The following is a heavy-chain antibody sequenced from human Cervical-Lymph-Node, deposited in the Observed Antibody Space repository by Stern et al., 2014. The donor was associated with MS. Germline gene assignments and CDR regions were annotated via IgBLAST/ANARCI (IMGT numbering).Heavy chain of an antibody. D-gene: IGHD3-22*01. CDR3: AKDGDYYDPRGGAFDI. V-gene: IGHV3-30*18. CDR2: ISYDGSTK. CDR1: GFTFSSYG. J-gene: IGHJ3*02. Sequence: MQLVESGGGVVQPGRSLRVSCAASGFTFSSYGMHWVRQAPGKGLEWVAVISYDGSTKYYEDSVKGRFTITKDTSKNTLEMQMNSLRAEDTAVYYCAKDGDYYDPRGGAFDIWGQGTMVTVSS.